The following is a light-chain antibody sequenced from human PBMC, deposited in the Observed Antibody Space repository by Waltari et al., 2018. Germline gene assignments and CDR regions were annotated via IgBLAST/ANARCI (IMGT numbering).Light chain of an antibody. CDR3: YSFAGYTTFYV. Sequence: QSALTQSASVSGSPGQSIAISCTGTSSDVGAYNYVSWYQQHPGKAPKVIIYDVSKRPSGISSRFSGSKSDNTASLTISGLQAEDEADYFCYSFAGYTTFYVFGSGTKVTVL. CDR1: SSDVGAYNY. J-gene: IGLJ1*01. V-gene: IGLV2-23*02. CDR2: DVS.